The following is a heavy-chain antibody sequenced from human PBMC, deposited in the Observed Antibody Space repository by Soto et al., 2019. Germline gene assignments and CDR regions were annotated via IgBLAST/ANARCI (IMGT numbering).Heavy chain of an antibody. Sequence: EVQLLESGGGLVQPGGSLRLSCAASGFTFSSYAMSWVRQAPGKGLEWVSAISGSAGSTYYADSVKGRFTISRDNSKNTLYLQMNSLRAEDTAVYYCAKDRALRYFDWLDTYYFYYWGQGTLVTVS. V-gene: IGHV3-23*01. D-gene: IGHD3-9*01. CDR1: GFTFSSYA. J-gene: IGHJ4*02. CDR2: ISGSAGST. CDR3: AKDRALRYFDWLDTYYFYY.